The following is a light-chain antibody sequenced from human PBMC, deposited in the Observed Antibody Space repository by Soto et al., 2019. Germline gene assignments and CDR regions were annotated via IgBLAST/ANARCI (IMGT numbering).Light chain of an antibody. CDR1: PTLSINS. V-gene: IGKV3-20*01. CDR2: AAS. CDR3: QQYDRPPLT. Sequence: EIVLTQSPDTLSLSPGERATLFCRASPTLSINSLACYQQKHGQAHRLLISAASTRHTGIPDRFSGSGSGTVFPLTISMLYPEDFAVYFCQQYDRPPLTFGPGTKVDVK. J-gene: IGKJ3*01.